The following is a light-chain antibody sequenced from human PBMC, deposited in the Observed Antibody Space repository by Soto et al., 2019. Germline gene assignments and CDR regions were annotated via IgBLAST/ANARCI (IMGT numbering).Light chain of an antibody. V-gene: IGKV3-20*01. CDR2: GAS. Sequence: EIVLTQSPGTLSLSPGERATLSCRASQSVTTHLAWHQQKPGQAPRLLVYGASIRATDIPDGFSGSGSGTDFTLTISRLEPEDFAVYYCQQYADSRTFGQGTKVDIK. CDR1: QSVTTH. J-gene: IGKJ1*01. CDR3: QQYADSRT.